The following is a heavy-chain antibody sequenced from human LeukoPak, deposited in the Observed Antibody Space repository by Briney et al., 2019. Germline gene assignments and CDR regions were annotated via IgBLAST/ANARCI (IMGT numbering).Heavy chain of an antibody. CDR1: GYTFTSYG. J-gene: IGHJ6*03. CDR3: ARAYIVVVPAATYYYYCYMDV. Sequence: ASVKVSCKASGYTFTSYGISWVRQAPGQGLEWMGWISAYNGNTNYAQKLQGRVTMTTDTSTSTAYMELRSLRSDDTAVYYCARAYIVVVPAATYYYYCYMDVWGKGTTVTVSS. V-gene: IGHV1-18*01. D-gene: IGHD2-2*01. CDR2: ISAYNGNT.